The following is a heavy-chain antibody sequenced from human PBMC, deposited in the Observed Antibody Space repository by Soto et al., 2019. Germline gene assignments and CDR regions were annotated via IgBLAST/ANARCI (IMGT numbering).Heavy chain of an antibody. Sequence: EVQLVESGGGLVQPGGSLRLSCVVSGFTVSNNYMSWVRQAPGKGLEWVSVIYSGGSTSYINSVKSRFTISRDNSKNTVYLQMNSLRAEDTAVYYCARPDTVRGVSYWGQGTLVTVSS. V-gene: IGHV3-66*01. J-gene: IGHJ4*02. D-gene: IGHD3-10*01. CDR1: GFTVSNNY. CDR2: IYSGGST. CDR3: ARPDTVRGVSY.